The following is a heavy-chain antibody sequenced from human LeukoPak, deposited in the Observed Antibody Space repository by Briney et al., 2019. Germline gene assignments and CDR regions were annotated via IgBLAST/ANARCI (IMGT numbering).Heavy chain of an antibody. CDR2: IGTPDGNE. V-gene: IGHV3-23*01. CDR3: AKYAPSDTKPTRYFDY. CDR1: GFTLSSDW. J-gene: IGHJ4*02. Sequence: GGSLRLSCVVSGFTLSSDWMSWVRQAPGKGLEWVSVIGTPDGNEHYADSVGGRFTISRDNSRSMLYLQMNSLRAEDTAVYYCAKYAPSDTKPTRYFDYWGPGTLVTVSS. D-gene: IGHD5-18*01.